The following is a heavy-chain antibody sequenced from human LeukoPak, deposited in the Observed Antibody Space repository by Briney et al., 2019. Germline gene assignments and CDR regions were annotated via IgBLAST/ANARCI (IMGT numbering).Heavy chain of an antibody. J-gene: IGHJ4*02. Sequence: PGGSLRLSCAASGFTFSHYGMNWVRQAPGKGLEWVSGISGSGGITYYADSVKGRFTISRDNAKNSLYLQMNSLRAEDTAVCYCATAQSAHRYSSSPHYWGQGTLVTVSS. V-gene: IGHV3-21*01. CDR1: GFTFSHYG. CDR3: ATAQSAHRYSSSPHY. CDR2: ISGSGGIT. D-gene: IGHD6-13*01.